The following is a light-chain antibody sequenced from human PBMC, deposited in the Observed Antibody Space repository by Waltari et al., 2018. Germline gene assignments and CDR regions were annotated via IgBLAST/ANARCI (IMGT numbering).Light chain of an antibody. V-gene: IGLV2-23*01. J-gene: IGLJ1*01. Sequence: QSALTQPASVSGSPGQSITIPCTGTSSTVGGYNLVSWYQPHPGKAPKLMIYEGSKRPSGVSNRFSGSKSGNTASLTISGLQAEDEADYYCCSYAGSSLYVFGTGTKVTVL. CDR2: EGS. CDR1: SSTVGGYNL. CDR3: CSYAGSSLYV.